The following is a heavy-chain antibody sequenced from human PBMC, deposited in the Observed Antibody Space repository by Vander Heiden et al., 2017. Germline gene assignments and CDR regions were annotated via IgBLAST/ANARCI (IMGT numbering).Heavy chain of an antibody. Sequence: EVQLVEYGAGMVTPGGSPRLSCAAYGFTFSNVWMNWVRQAPGKGLEWVGRIKSKTDGGTTDYAAPVKGRFTISRDDSKNTLYLQMNSLKTEDTAVYYCTTDRMYYGSGSYGDYWGQGTLVTVSS. CDR1: GFTFSNVW. D-gene: IGHD3-10*01. CDR3: TTDRMYYGSGSYGDY. J-gene: IGHJ4*02. V-gene: IGHV3-15*07. CDR2: IKSKTDGGTT.